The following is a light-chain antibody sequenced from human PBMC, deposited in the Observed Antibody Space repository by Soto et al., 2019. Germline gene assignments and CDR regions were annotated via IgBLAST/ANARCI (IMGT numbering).Light chain of an antibody. Sequence: QSVLTQPPSASGSPGQSVTISCTGASTDANDYNYVSWYQQYPGKAPKLIIYEVIRRPSGVPDRFSGSKTGNTASLTVSALQAEDEANYYCSSYVGDNNVVFGGGTKLTVL. J-gene: IGLJ2*01. CDR3: SSYVGDNNVV. V-gene: IGLV2-8*01. CDR2: EVI. CDR1: STDANDYNY.